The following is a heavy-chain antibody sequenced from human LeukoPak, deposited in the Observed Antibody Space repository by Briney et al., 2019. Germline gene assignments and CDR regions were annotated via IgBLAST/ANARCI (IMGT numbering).Heavy chain of an antibody. CDR3: ATDRLRYFDWSFDY. J-gene: IGHJ4*02. D-gene: IGHD3-9*01. CDR1: GYTLTELS. Sequence: ASVKVSCKVSGYTLTELSMHWVRQAPGKGLEWMGGFDPEDGETIYAQKFQGRVTMTEDTSTDTAYMELSSLRSEDMAVYYCATDRLRYFDWSFDYWGQGTLVTVSS. V-gene: IGHV1-24*01. CDR2: FDPEDGET.